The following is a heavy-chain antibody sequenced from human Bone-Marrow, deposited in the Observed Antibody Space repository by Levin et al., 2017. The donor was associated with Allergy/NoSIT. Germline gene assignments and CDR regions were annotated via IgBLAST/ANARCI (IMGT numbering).Heavy chain of an antibody. CDR1: GYTFTGYY. CDR2: INPNSGGT. D-gene: IGHD2-15*01. Sequence: GESLKISCKASGYTFTGYYMHWVRQAPGQGLEWMGWINPNSGGTNYAQKFQGWVTMTRDTSISTAYMELSRLRSDDTAVYYCARGSGGSCPQFNWFDPWGQGTLVTVSS. V-gene: IGHV1-2*04. CDR3: ARGSGGSCPQFNWFDP. J-gene: IGHJ5*02.